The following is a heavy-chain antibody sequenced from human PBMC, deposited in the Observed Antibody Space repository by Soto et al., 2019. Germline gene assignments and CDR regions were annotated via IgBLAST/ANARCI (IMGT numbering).Heavy chain of an antibody. CDR3: ARVHPALRAYYYGIDV. D-gene: IGHD4-17*01. CDR1: GFTFSSYS. J-gene: IGHJ6*02. CDR2: ISRSSSYI. V-gene: IGHV3-21*01. Sequence: SCAASGFTFSSYSMNWDRQATGKGLEWVSSISRSSSYIYYADSVKGRFTISRDNAKNSLYLQMNSLRAEDTAVYYCARVHPALRAYYYGIDVWGQGTTVPVSS.